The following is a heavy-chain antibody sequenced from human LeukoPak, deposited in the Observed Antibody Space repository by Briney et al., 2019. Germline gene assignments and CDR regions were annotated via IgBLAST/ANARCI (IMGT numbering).Heavy chain of an antibody. Sequence: GGSLRLSCATSQFTFNAYTMNWVRQAPWTGLEWVASITSRGSTYYADSVKGRFTISRDNTQKSLYLQMSSLRAEDTSVYYCARSLGGSYYGAGSSPGDWGQGTLVTVSS. CDR3: ARSLGGSYYGAGSSPGD. V-gene: IGHV3-69-1*01. CDR1: QFTFNAYT. CDR2: ITSRGST. J-gene: IGHJ4*02. D-gene: IGHD3-10*01.